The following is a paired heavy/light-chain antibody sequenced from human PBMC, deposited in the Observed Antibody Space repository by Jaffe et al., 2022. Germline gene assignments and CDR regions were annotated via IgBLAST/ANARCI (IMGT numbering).Heavy chain of an antibody. Sequence: EVQLVESGGVVVQPGGSLRLSCAASGFTFDDYAMHWVRQAPGKGLEWVSLISWDGGSTYYADSVKGRFTISRDNSKNSLYLQMNSLRAEDTALYYCAKDSSSRGYYYYYYMDVWGKGTTVTVSS. V-gene: IGHV3-43D*04. CDR3: AKDSSSRGYYYYYYMDV. CDR2: ISWDGGST. J-gene: IGHJ6*03. CDR1: GFTFDDYA. D-gene: IGHD6-13*01.
Light chain of an antibody. V-gene: IGKV3-11*01. CDR1: QSVSSY. CDR2: DAS. J-gene: IGKJ5*01. Sequence: EIVLTQSPATLSLSPGERATLSCRASQSVSSYLAWYQQKPGQAPRLLIYDASNRATGIPARFSGSGSGTDFTLTISSLEPEDFAVYYCQQRSNWPPPITFGQGTRLEIK. CDR3: QQRSNWPPPIT.